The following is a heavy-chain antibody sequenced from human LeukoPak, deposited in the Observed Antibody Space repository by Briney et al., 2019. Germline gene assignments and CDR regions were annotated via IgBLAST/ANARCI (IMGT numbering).Heavy chain of an antibody. D-gene: IGHD6-19*01. CDR2: ISYDGSNK. J-gene: IGHJ5*02. Sequence: GRSLRLSCAASGFTFSSYGMHWVRQAPGKGLEWVAVISYDGSNKYYADSVKGRFTISRDNSKNTLYLQMNSLRAEDTAVYYCAKSQGWYWFDPWGQGTLVTVSS. V-gene: IGHV3-30*18. CDR3: AKSQGWYWFDP. CDR1: GFTFSSYG.